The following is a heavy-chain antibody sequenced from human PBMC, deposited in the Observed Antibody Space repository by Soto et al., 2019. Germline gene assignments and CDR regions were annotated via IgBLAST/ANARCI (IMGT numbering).Heavy chain of an antibody. V-gene: IGHV3-21*01. CDR2: ISSSSSYI. CDR1: GFTFSSYS. J-gene: IGHJ6*01. Sequence: GGSLLLSCAASGFTFSSYSMNWVRQAPGTGLEWVSSISSSSSYIYYADSVKGRFTISRDNAKNSLYLQMNSLRAEDTAVYYCARELSLYVDYYYGMDVWGQGTTFTVSS. CDR3: ARELSLYVDYYYGMDV. D-gene: IGHD3-16*02.